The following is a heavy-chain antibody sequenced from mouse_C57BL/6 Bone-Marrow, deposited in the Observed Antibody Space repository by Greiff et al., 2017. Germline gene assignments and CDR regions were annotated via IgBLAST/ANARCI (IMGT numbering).Heavy chain of an antibody. CDR2: IYPGGGYT. CDR1: GYTFTNYW. J-gene: IGHJ1*03. V-gene: IGHV1-63*01. CDR3: ARSDGYPAGWYFDV. Sequence: QVQLQQSGAELVRPGTSVKMSCKASGYTFTNYWIGWAKQRPGHGLEWIGDIYPGGGYTNYNEKFKGKATLTADKSSSTAYMQFSSLSSDVSAIYYCARSDGYPAGWYFDVWGTGTTVTVSS. D-gene: IGHD2-3*01.